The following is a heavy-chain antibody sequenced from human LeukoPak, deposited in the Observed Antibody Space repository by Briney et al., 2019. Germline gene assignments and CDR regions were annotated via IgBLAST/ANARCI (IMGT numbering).Heavy chain of an antibody. V-gene: IGHV3-74*01. Sequence: GGSLRLSCAASGFTFSTYWMHWVRQVPGMGLVWVSRIAGDESHTNYADSVRGRFTISRDNAKNTLYLQLNSLRAEDTAVYYCARAGPGYSGHDYWYFDLWGRGTLVTVSS. CDR3: ARAGPGYSGHDYWYFDL. CDR2: IAGDESHT. CDR1: GFTFSTYW. J-gene: IGHJ2*01. D-gene: IGHD5-12*01.